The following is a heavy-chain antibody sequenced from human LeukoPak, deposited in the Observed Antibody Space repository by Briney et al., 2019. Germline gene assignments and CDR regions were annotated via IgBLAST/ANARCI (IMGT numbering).Heavy chain of an antibody. CDR3: ARVDGWDSSSWSYYFDY. Sequence: GASVKVSCKVSGYTLTELSMHWVRQAPGKGLEWMGGFDPEDGETIYAQKFQGRVTMTEDTSTDTAYMELSSLRSEDTAVYYCARVDGWDSSSWSYYFDYWGQGTLVTVSS. V-gene: IGHV1-24*01. J-gene: IGHJ4*02. CDR2: FDPEDGET. D-gene: IGHD6-13*01. CDR1: GYTLTELS.